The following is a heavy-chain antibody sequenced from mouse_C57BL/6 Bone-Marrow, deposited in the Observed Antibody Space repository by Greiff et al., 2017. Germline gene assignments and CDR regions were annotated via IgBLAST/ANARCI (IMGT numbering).Heavy chain of an antibody. V-gene: IGHV5-6*01. J-gene: IGHJ1*03. CDR1: GFTFSSYG. Sequence: EVQLVESGGDLVKPGGSLKLSCAASGFTFSSYGMSWVRQTPDKRLEWVATISSGGSYTYYPDSVKGRFTISRDNAKNTLYLQMSSLKSEDTAMYYCARRTTVVSWYFDVWGTGTTVTVSS. CDR3: ARRTTVVSWYFDV. CDR2: ISSGGSYT. D-gene: IGHD1-1*01.